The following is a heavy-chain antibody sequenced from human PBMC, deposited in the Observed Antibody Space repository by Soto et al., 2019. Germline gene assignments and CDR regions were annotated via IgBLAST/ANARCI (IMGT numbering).Heavy chain of an antibody. V-gene: IGHV4-31*03. CDR1: GESISSGGYY. J-gene: IGHJ4*02. Sequence: QVQLQESGPGLVKASQTLSLICSVSGESISSGGYYWSWIRHHPGKGLEWIGYIYDSESAYYNPSLKSRVTISMDTSTNHFAMKLSSVTAADTAVYYCARASSSSSAADYWGPGTLITVSS. D-gene: IGHD6-6*01. CDR3: ARASSSSSAADY. CDR2: IYDSESA.